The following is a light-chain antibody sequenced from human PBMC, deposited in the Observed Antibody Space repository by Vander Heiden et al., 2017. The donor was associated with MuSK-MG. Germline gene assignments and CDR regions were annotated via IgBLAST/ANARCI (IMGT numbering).Light chain of an antibody. V-gene: IGKV1-27*01. J-gene: IGKJ3*01. CDR1: QGISTS. CDR3: QKYNDDPFT. CDR2: AAS. Sequence: DIQMTQSPSSLSASVGDRVTITCRASQGISTSLAWYQQRPGQVPKLLIYAASTLQSGVPSRFSGSGSGTEFTLTISSLQPDDVATYYCQKYNDDPFTFGPGTKVDIK.